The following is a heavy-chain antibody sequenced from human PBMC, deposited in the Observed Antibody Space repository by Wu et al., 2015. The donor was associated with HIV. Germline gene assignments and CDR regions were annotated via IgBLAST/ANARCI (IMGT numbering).Heavy chain of an antibody. Sequence: QVQLVQSGAEVKKPGSSVKVSCKASGGTFSSYAISWVRQAPGQGLEWMGGIIPIFGTANYAQKFQGRVTITTDESTSTAYMELSSLRSEDTAVYYCARSATMVRGPIEGWFDPVGPGNPGHRLL. D-gene: IGHD3-10*01. V-gene: IGHV1-69*05. CDR2: IIPIFGTA. J-gene: IGHJ5*02. CDR1: GGTFSSYA. CDR3: ARSATMVRGPIEGWFDP.